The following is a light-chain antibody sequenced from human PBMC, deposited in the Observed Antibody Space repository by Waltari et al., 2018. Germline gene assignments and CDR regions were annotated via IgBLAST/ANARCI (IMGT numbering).Light chain of an antibody. CDR1: SHAVGTDNL. CDR3: CSYVGSSTSYV. Sequence: QSALNQPASVSGSLGQSITISCTGVSHAVGTDNLVAWYQHYPGKAPQLMIYEASKRPSGVSNRFSGSKSGNTASLTISGLQAEDEADYFCCSYVGSSTSYVFGIGTKVTVL. J-gene: IGLJ1*01. V-gene: IGLV2-23*01. CDR2: EAS.